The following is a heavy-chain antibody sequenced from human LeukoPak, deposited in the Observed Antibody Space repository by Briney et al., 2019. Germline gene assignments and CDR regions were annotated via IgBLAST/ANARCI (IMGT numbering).Heavy chain of an antibody. V-gene: IGHV4-61*08. J-gene: IGHJ5*02. CDR2: IYYSGST. Sequence: SETLSLTCAVSGGSISSGGYSWSWIRQPPGKGLEWIGYIYYSGSTNYNPSLKSRVTISVDTSKNQFSLKLSSVTAADTAVYYCARQGARSSWYWFDPWGQGTLVTVSS. CDR1: GGSISSGGYS. D-gene: IGHD6-13*01. CDR3: ARQGARSSWYWFDP.